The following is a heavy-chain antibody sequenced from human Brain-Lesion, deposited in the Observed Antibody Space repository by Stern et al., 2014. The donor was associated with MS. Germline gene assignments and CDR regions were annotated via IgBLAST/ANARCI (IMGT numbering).Heavy chain of an antibody. Sequence: QVQLEESGPGLVKPSQTLSLPCTVSGGSISGGYNYWSWLRPPPGKGLEWIGYIYYRGRRYSHPFLTSRVTISHDTSNNHFSLKLSSVTAADTAVYYCARVKVMWLRLGSWFDPWGQGTLVTVSS. V-gene: IGHV4-30-4*01. CDR2: IYYRGRR. CDR1: GGSISGGYNY. CDR3: ARVKVMWLRLGSWFDP. D-gene: IGHD5-12*01. J-gene: IGHJ5*02.